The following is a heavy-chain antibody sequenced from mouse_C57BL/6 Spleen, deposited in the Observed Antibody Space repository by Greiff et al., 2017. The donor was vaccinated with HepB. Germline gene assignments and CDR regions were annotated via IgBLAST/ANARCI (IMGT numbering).Heavy chain of an antibody. Sequence: QVQLKQPGTELVKPGASVKLSCKASGYTFTSYWMHWVKQRPGQGLEWIGNINPSNGGTNYNEKFKSKTTLTVDKSSSTAYMQLSSLTSEDSAVDYCAREIYYYGLDYWGQGTTLTVSS. J-gene: IGHJ2*01. CDR1: GYTFTSYW. V-gene: IGHV1-53*01. CDR2: INPSNGGT. D-gene: IGHD1-1*01. CDR3: AREIYYYGLDY.